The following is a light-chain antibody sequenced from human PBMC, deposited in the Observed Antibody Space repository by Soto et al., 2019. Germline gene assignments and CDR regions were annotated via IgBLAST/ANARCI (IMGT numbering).Light chain of an antibody. J-gene: IGLJ1*01. CDR2: EVS. Sequence: QSALTQPASVSGSPGQSITISCTGSRSDIGGYKYVSWYQQHPGKAPKLLIYEVSVRPSGITDRFSGSKSGIMASLTISGLQSEDEAVYYCSSYTSSSSLYVFGSGTKVTVL. V-gene: IGLV2-14*01. CDR1: RSDIGGYKY. CDR3: SSYTSSSSLYV.